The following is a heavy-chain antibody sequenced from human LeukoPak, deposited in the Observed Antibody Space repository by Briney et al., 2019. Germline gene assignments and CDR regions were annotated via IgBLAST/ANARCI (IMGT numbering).Heavy chain of an antibody. D-gene: IGHD3-22*01. CDR2: IYYSGST. CDR1: GGSISSSSHY. V-gene: IGHV4-39*07. J-gene: IGHJ4*02. CDR3: ARVLNSRITMIVGTIDC. Sequence: SETLSLTCTVSGGSISSSSHYWGWIRQPPGKGLEWIGSIYYSGSTYYNPSLKSRVTISVDTSKNQFSLKLSSVTAADTAVYYCARVLNSRITMIVGTIDCWGQGTLVTVSS.